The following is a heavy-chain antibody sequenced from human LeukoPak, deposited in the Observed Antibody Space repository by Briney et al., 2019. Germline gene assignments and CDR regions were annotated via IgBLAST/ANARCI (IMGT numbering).Heavy chain of an antibody. J-gene: IGHJ4*02. D-gene: IGHD3-10*01. CDR1: GFTFSSYS. Sequence: GGSLRLPCAASGFTFSSYSMNWVRQAPGKGLEWVSYISSSSSTIYYADSVKGRFTISRDNAKNSLYLQMNSLRDEDTAVYYCARGVVYGSGSYDYWGQGTLVTVSS. V-gene: IGHV3-48*02. CDR3: ARGVVYGSGSYDY. CDR2: ISSSSSTI.